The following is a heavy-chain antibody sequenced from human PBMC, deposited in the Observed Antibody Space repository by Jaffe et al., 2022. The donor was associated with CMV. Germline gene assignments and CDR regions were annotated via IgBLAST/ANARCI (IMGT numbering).Heavy chain of an antibody. J-gene: IGHJ4*02. CDR1: GFTVNYNY. Sequence: EVQLVESGGGLIQPGGSLRLSCTASGFTVNYNYMSWVRQAPGKGLEWVSTIYSGGSTYYTDSVKGRFTLSRDNSKNTLYLQMNSLRAEDTAVYYCARQGLVGAFDSWGQGTLVTVS. D-gene: IGHD1-26*01. CDR3: ARQGLVGAFDS. V-gene: IGHV3-53*01. CDR2: IYSGGST.